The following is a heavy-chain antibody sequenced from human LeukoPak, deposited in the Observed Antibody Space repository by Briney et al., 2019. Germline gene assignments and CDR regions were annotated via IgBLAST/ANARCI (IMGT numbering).Heavy chain of an antibody. CDR3: AKAPLLEWPRGAFDI. J-gene: IGHJ3*02. D-gene: IGHD3-3*01. Sequence: GGSLRLSCAASGFTFSDYTMNWVRQAPGKGLEWVSYIDLSGSTLYYVDSVKGRFTISRDNAKNSLYLQMNSLRAEDTAVYHCAKAPLLEWPRGAFDIWGQGTMVTVSS. CDR1: GFTFSDYT. V-gene: IGHV3-48*04. CDR2: IDLSGSTL.